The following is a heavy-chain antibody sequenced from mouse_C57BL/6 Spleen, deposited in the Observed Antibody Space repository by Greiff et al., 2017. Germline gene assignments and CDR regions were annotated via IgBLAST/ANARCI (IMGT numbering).Heavy chain of an antibody. CDR1: GFSLTSYG. V-gene: IGHV2-5*01. Sequence: VKLQESGPGLVQPSQSLSITCTVSGFSLTSYGVHWVRQSPGKGLEWLGVIWRGGSTDYNAAFMSRLSITKDNSKSQVFFKMNSLQADDTAIYYCAKNGYYGSSQGFAYWGQGTLVTVSA. J-gene: IGHJ3*01. D-gene: IGHD1-1*01. CDR2: IWRGGST. CDR3: AKNGYYGSSQGFAY.